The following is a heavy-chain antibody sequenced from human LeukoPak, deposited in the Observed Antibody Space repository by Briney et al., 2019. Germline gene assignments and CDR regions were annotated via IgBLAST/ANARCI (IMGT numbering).Heavy chain of an antibody. D-gene: IGHD6-19*01. J-gene: IGHJ4*02. CDR3: AKDRGIAVADYNFDY. CDR1: GFTLSSYA. CDR2: TSSSDSGK. Sequence: GGSLRLSCVVSGFTLSSYAMSWVRQAPGKGLEWVAATSSSDSGKYHADSVKGRFTISRDNAKNSLYLQMNSLRAEDTALYYCAKDRGIAVADYNFDYWGQGTLVTVSS. V-gene: IGHV3-23*01.